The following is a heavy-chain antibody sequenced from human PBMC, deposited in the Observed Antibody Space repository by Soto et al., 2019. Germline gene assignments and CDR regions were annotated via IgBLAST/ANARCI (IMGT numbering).Heavy chain of an antibody. CDR2: IYYSGYT. D-gene: IGHD1-26*01. CDR3: ARCFSGNYTSRPAAQYYFDS. V-gene: IGHV4-59*01. J-gene: IGHJ4*02. Sequence: SETLSLTCAVSGDSIRSYYWSWIRQPPGKGLEWIGYIYYSGYTSYNPSLKSRVTISVDTSKNQFSLKLNSVTAADTAVYYCARCFSGNYTSRPAAQYYFDSWGPGTMVTVYS. CDR1: GDSIRSYY.